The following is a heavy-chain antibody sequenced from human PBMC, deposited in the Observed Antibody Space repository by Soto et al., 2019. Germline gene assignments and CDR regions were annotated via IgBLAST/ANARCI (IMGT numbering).Heavy chain of an antibody. J-gene: IGHJ6*02. V-gene: IGHV1-18*01. CDR2: ISAYNGNT. D-gene: IGHD6-19*01. CDR3: ARKTVAGEYYYYGMDV. CDR1: GYTFTSYG. Sequence: GASVKVSCKASGYTFTSYGISWVRQAPGQGLEWMGWISAYNGNTNYAQKLQGRVTMTTDTSTSTAYMELRSLRSDDTAVYYCARKTVAGEYYYYGMDVWGQGTTVTVSS.